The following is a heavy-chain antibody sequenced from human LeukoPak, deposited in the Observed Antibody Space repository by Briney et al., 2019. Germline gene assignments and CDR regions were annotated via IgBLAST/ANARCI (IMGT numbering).Heavy chain of an antibody. V-gene: IGHV4-61*01. CDR1: GGSVSSGIYY. J-gene: IGHJ4*02. Sequence: PSETLSLTCTVSGGSVSSGIYYWSWIRQPPGKGLEWIGYIYYSGSTNYNPSLKSRVTISIDPSKNQFSLTLSSVTAADTALYYCARRVSSGYSDYWGQGTLVTVSS. D-gene: IGHD3-22*01. CDR3: ARRVSSGYSDY. CDR2: IYYSGST.